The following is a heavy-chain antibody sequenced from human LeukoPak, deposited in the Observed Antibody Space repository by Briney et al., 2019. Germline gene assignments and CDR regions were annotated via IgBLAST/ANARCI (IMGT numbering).Heavy chain of an antibody. CDR3: AKDLDCSSTSCYPDY. D-gene: IGHD2-2*01. V-gene: IGHV3-23*01. CDR1: GFTFSSYA. Sequence: GGSLRLSCAASGFTFSSYAMSWVRQAPGKGLEWVAAIRGSGGSTCYADSVKGRFTISRENSKNHLYLKMNSLRAEDTAVYYCAKDLDCSSTSCYPDYWGQGTLVTVSS. CDR2: IRGSGGST. J-gene: IGHJ4*02.